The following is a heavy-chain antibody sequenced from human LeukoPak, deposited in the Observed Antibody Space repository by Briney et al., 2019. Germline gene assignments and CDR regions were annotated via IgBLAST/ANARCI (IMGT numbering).Heavy chain of an antibody. CDR3: ARETNYAFDI. CDR1: GFTFSNYW. D-gene: IGHD1-1*01. J-gene: IGHJ3*02. CDR2: ISSDGSST. Sequence: GGSLRLSCAASGFTFSNYWMHWVRQTPGKGLVWVSRISSDGSSTSYADSVRGRFTISSDNAKNTLYLQMNSLRAEDPAVYYCARETNYAFDIWGQGTMVTVSS. V-gene: IGHV3-74*01.